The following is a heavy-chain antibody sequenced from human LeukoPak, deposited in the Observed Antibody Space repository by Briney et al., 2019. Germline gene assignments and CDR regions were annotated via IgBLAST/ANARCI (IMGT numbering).Heavy chain of an antibody. Sequence: GGSLRLSCAASGFTFSSYAISWVRQAPGQGLEWMGGIIPIFGTANYAQKFQGRVTITADKSTSTAYMELSSLRSEDTAVYYCARLITSGYYYFDYWGQGTLVTVSS. CDR2: IIPIFGTA. CDR3: ARLITSGYYYFDY. CDR1: GFTFSSYA. D-gene: IGHD5-12*01. V-gene: IGHV1-69*06. J-gene: IGHJ4*02.